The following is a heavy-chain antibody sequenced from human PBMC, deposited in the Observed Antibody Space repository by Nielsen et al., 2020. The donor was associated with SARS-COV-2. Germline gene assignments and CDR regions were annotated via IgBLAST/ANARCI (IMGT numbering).Heavy chain of an antibody. Sequence: SETLSLTCTVSGGSISSYYWSWIRQPPGKGLEWIGYIYYSGSTNYNPSLKSRVTISVDTSKNQFSLKLSSVTAADTAVYYCARRYCSSTSCLNWFDPWGQGTLVTVSS. CDR2: IYYSGST. CDR1: GGSISSYY. V-gene: IGHV4-59*12. CDR3: ARRYCSSTSCLNWFDP. J-gene: IGHJ5*02. D-gene: IGHD2-2*01.